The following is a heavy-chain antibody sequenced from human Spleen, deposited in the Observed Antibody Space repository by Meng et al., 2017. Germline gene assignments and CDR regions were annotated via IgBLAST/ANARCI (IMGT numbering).Heavy chain of an antibody. Sequence: QVQLQASGPGLDEPSQTRSPTFTVSGGSIHSPNYYWSWIRQPPGKGLEWIGEIFHIGSTNYNPSLKTRVAISVDRSKNQFSLKLTSVTAADTAVYDCARVDRYSGTYFDYWGHGALVTVSS. V-gene: IGHV4-30-4*01. CDR2: IFHIGST. CDR1: GGSIHSPNYY. D-gene: IGHD1-26*01. J-gene: IGHJ4*01. CDR3: ARVDRYSGTYFDY.